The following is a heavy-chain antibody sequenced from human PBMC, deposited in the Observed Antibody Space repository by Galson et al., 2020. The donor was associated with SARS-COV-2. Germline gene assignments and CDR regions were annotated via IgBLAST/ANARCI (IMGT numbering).Heavy chain of an antibody. J-gene: IGHJ2*01. CDR1: GFTFSSHN. CDR2: ISGSSSYR. CDR3: ARDLGVGVVMRWYFDL. D-gene: IGHD2-15*01. V-gene: IGHV3-21*01. Sequence: GESLKISCAASGFTFSSHNMIWVRQAPGKGLEWVSSISGSSSYRYYGDSVTGRFTISRDNAKNSLYLQMNNLKVEDTAVYYCARDLGVGVVMRWYFDLWGRGTPVTVSS.